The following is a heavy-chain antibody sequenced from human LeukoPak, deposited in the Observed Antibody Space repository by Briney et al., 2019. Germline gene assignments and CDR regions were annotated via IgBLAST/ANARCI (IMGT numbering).Heavy chain of an antibody. CDR1: GGSISSGGYY. CDR3: AQDATTGDLKS. Sequence: PSETLSLTCTVSGGSISSGGYYWSWIRQPPGKGLEWIGYIYHSGSTYYNPSLKSRVTLSVDTSKNQFSLKLSSVTAADTAVYYCAQDATTGDLKSWGQGTLVTVSS. D-gene: IGHD7-27*01. CDR2: IYHSGST. J-gene: IGHJ4*02. V-gene: IGHV4-30-2*01.